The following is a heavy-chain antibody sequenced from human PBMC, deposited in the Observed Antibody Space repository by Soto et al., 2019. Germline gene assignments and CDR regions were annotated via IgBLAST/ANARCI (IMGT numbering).Heavy chain of an antibody. V-gene: IGHV1-69*02. CDR2: IIPILGIA. D-gene: IGHD4-4*01. J-gene: IGHJ4*02. Sequence: SVKVSCKASVGTFSSYTISWVRQAPGQGLEWMGRIIPILGIANYAQKFQGRVTITADKSTSTAYMELSSLRSEDTVVYYCARDPTRTTVTNLDYWGQGTLVTVSS. CDR1: VGTFSSYT. CDR3: ARDPTRTTVTNLDY.